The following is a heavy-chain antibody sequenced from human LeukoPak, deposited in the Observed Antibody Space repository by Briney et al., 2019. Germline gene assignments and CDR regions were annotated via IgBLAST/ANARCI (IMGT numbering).Heavy chain of an antibody. CDR1: GFTFSSYW. Sequence: QSGGSLSLSCAASGFTFSSYWMSWVRQAPGKGLEWVANIKQDGSEKYYVDSVKGRFTISRDNAKNSLYLQMNSLRAEDTAVYYCARVKDFPSYRPIGRWRDAFDIWGQGTMVTVSS. CDR3: ARVKDFPSYRPIGRWRDAFDI. J-gene: IGHJ3*02. V-gene: IGHV3-7*01. D-gene: IGHD1-14*01. CDR2: IKQDGSEK.